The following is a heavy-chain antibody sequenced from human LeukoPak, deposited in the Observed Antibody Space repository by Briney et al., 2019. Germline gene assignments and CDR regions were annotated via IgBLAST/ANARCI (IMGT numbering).Heavy chain of an antibody. J-gene: IGHJ5*02. V-gene: IGHV3-74*01. CDR1: GFTFGSYW. Sequence: GGSLRLSCAASGFTFGSYWMHWVRQAPGKGLVWVSRINSDGSSTSYADSVKGRFTISRDNAKNTLYLQMNSLRAEDTAVYYCAREQSDTNFGVVNWFDPWGQGTLVTVSS. D-gene: IGHD3-3*01. CDR2: INSDGSST. CDR3: AREQSDTNFGVVNWFDP.